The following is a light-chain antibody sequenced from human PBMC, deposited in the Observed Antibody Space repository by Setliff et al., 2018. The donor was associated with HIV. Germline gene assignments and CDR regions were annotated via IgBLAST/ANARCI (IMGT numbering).Light chain of an antibody. CDR3: EAWDDSLNGPG. Sequence: QSALAQPPSASGTPGEGVTITCAGGSSNIGGNTVNWYQNLPATAPKLLIYNYYLRPSGVPDRFSGSKSGTSASRAISGLQSEDEGDYYCEAWDDSLNGPGVGPGTKVTV. J-gene: IGLJ1*01. CDR2: NYY. CDR1: SSNIGGNT. V-gene: IGLV1-44*01.